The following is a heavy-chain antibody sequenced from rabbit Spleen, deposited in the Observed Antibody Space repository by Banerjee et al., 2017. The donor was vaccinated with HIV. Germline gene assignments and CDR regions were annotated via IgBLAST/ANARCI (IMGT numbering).Heavy chain of an antibody. CDR1: GFSFSSGYY. D-gene: IGHD6-1*01. CDR3: VKSDAIGYGYSNLAL. J-gene: IGHJ3*01. CDR2: IDAGSSGRT. V-gene: IGHV1S45*01. Sequence: QEQLVESGGGLVQPEGSLTLTCTTSGFSFSSGYYMCWVRQAPGKGLEWIACIDAGSSGRTWYASWAKGRFTISKTSSTTVTLQMTSLTAADTATYFCVKSDAIGYGYSNLALWGQGTLVTVS.